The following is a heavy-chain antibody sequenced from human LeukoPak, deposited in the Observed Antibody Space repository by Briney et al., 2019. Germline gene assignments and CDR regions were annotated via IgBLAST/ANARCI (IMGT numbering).Heavy chain of an antibody. CDR1: GFTFSSYS. CDR3: AKSVRDIVVVPAANDY. CDR2: IQYDGSYL. Sequence: GGSLRLSCAASGFTFSSYSMHWVRQAPGKGLDWVAFIQYDGSYLYYADSVMGRFTISRDNSKNTLYLQMNSLRAEDTAVYYCAKSVRDIVVVPAANDYWGQGTLVTVSS. D-gene: IGHD2-2*01. V-gene: IGHV3-30*02. J-gene: IGHJ4*02.